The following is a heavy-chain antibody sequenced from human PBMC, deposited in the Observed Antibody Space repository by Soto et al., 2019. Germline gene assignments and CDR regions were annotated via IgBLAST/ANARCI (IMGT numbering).Heavy chain of an antibody. J-gene: IGHJ4*02. CDR1: GFTFGSYA. V-gene: IGHV3-23*01. CDR2: ISGSGGST. Sequence: GGSLRLSCAASGFTFGSYAMSWVRQAPGRGLEWVSAISGSGGSTYYADSVKGRFTISRDNSKNTLYLQMNSLGAEDTAIYYCAKARGSSTPAPGSYWGQGSLVTVSS. CDR3: AKARGSSTPAPGSY. D-gene: IGHD3-16*01.